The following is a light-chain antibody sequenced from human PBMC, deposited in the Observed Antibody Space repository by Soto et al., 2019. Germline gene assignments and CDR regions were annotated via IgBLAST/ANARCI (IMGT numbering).Light chain of an antibody. J-gene: IGKJ1*01. CDR2: GAS. CDR3: QQYGSSEWT. V-gene: IGKV3-20*01. Sequence: EIVLTQSPGTLSLSPGERATLSCRASHNVSNSYLAWYQQKPGQAPRLLMYGASNRATGIPDRFSGSGSGTDFSLTISRLEPEDFAVYYCQQYGSSEWTFGQGTKVEIK. CDR1: HNVSNSY.